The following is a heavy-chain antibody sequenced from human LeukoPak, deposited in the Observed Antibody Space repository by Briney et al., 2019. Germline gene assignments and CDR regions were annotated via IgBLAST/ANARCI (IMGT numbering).Heavy chain of an antibody. CDR1: GFTLSSYS. V-gene: IGHV3-21*01. D-gene: IGHD2-21*02. J-gene: IGHJ3*02. CDR3: AGAPYCGGDCYGAFDI. CDR2: ISSSTTYI. Sequence: GGSLRLSCAASGFTLSSYSMNWVRQAPGKGPEWVSSISSSTTYIHYADSVKGRFTISRDNAKNSLFLQMNSLRADDTAVYYCAGAPYCGGDCYGAFDIWGQGTMVTVSS.